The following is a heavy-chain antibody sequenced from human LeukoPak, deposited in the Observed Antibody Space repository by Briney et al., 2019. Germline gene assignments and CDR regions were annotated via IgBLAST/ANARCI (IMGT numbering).Heavy chain of an antibody. V-gene: IGHV1-69*13. CDR2: IIPIFGTA. D-gene: IGHD3-9*01. J-gene: IGHJ6*04. Sequence: SVKVSCKASGGTFSSYTISWVRQGPGQGLEWMGGIIPIFGTANYAQKFQGRVTITAGESTSTAYMELSSLRSEDTAVYYCARSSAYYDILTGYSDNYYYGMDVWGKGTTVTVSS. CDR1: GGTFSSYT. CDR3: ARSSAYYDILTGYSDNYYYGMDV.